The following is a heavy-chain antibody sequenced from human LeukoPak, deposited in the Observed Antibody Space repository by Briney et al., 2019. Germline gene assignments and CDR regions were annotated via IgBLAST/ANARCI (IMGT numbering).Heavy chain of an antibody. Sequence: SETLSLTCTVSGGSISSYFWSWIRQPPGKGLEWIGYIYYTGSTNYNPSLKSRVTISVDTSKNHSSLKLSSVTAADTAVYYCARRRYGMDVWGQGTTVTVSS. CDR3: ARRRYGMDV. CDR2: IYYTGST. CDR1: GGSISSYF. V-gene: IGHV4-59*08. J-gene: IGHJ6*02.